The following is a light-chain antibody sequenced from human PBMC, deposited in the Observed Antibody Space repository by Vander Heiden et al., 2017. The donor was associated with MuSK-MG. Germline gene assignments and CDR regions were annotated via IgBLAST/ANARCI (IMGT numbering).Light chain of an antibody. CDR1: SSTIGNNY. CDR3: GTWDSSLSAGV. Sequence: QSVLTQPPPVSATPGQKVTISCSGSSSTIGNNYVSWYQQVPGTAPKLLIAQNNKRPSGIPDRFSGSKSGASATLDITGLQTGDEADYYCGTWDSSLSAGVFGRGTKLTVL. J-gene: IGLJ3*02. CDR2: QNN. V-gene: IGLV1-51*02.